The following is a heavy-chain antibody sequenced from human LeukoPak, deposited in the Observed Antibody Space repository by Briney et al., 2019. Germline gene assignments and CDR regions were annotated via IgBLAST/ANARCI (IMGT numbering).Heavy chain of an antibody. CDR1: VYTFTSYD. D-gene: IGHD3-3*01. V-gene: IGHV1-8*01. J-gene: IGHJ4*02. CDR3: ARGHTFFGVVIRSFDY. Sequence: ASVKVTCKASVYTFTSYDINWVRQATGQGLEWMGWMNPNSGNTGYAQKFQGRVTMTRNTSISTAYMELSSLRSEDTAVYYCARGHTFFGVVIRSFDYWGQGTLVTVSS. CDR2: MNPNSGNT.